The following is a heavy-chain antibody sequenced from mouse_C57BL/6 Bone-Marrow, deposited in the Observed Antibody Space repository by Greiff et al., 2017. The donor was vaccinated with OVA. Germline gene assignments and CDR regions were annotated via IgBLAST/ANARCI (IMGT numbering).Heavy chain of an antibody. Sequence: VQLQQSGAELVRPGASVKLSCTASGFTIKDDYMHWVKQRPEQGLEWIGWIDPENGDTEYASKFQGKATITADTSSNTAYLQLSSLTSEDTAVYYCTTKDSNHMDYWGQGTSVTVSS. D-gene: IGHD2-5*01. CDR1: GFTIKDDY. J-gene: IGHJ4*01. V-gene: IGHV14-4*01. CDR3: TTKDSNHMDY. CDR2: IDPENGDT.